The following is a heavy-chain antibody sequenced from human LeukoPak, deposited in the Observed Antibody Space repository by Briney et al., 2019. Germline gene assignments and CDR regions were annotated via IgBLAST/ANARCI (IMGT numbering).Heavy chain of an antibody. D-gene: IGHD2-8*01. CDR3: ARVPFVVMGVTGNWFDP. Sequence: GASVKVSCKASGYTFTSYAMNWVRQAPGQGLEWMGWINTNTGNPTYAQGFTGRFVFSLDTSVSTAYLQIRSLKADDTAVYYCARVPFVVMGVTGNWFDPWGQGTLVTVFS. V-gene: IGHV7-4-1*02. CDR1: GYTFTSYA. CDR2: INTNTGNP. J-gene: IGHJ5*02.